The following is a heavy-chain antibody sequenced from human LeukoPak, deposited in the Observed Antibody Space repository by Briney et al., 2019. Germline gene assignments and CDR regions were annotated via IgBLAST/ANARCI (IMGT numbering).Heavy chain of an antibody. Sequence: GGSLRLSCAASGFTVSSNYMSWVRPAPGKGLEWVSVIYSGGSTDYADSVKGRFTISRDNSKNTLYLQMNSLRAEDTAVYYCARDPYGGNWFDYWGQGTLVTVSS. J-gene: IGHJ4*02. CDR1: GFTVSSNY. D-gene: IGHD4-23*01. CDR2: IYSGGST. V-gene: IGHV3-66*01. CDR3: ARDPYGGNWFDY.